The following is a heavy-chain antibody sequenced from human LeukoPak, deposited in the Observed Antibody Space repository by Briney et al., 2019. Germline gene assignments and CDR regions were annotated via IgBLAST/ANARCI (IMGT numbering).Heavy chain of an antibody. V-gene: IGHV3-30*02. J-gene: IGHJ3*02. CDR3: AKDLWLLGSRLPYDAFDI. Sequence: GGSLRLSCAASGFTFSSYGMHWVRQAPGKGLEWVAFIRYDGSNKYYADSVKGRFTISRDNSKKTLYLQMNSLGAEDTAVYYCAKDLWLLGSRLPYDAFDIWGQGTMVTVSS. D-gene: IGHD5-18*01. CDR2: IRYDGSNK. CDR1: GFTFSSYG.